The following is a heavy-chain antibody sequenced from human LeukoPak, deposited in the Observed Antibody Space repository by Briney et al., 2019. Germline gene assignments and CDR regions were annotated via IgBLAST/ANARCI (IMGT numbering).Heavy chain of an antibody. CDR1: GYTFTSYD. CDR2: MNPNSGNT. Sequence: ASVKVSCKASGYTFTSYDINWARQATGQGLEWMAWMNPNSGNTGYAQNFQGRVTMTRSTSISTAYMELSSLRSEDAAVYYCARGQRYCGGGSCYYWFDPWGQGTLVTVSS. V-gene: IGHV1-8*01. CDR3: ARGQRYCGGGSCYYWFDP. J-gene: IGHJ5*02. D-gene: IGHD2-15*01.